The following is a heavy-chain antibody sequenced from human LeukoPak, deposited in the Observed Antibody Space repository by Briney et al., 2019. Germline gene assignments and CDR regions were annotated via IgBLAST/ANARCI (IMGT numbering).Heavy chain of an antibody. J-gene: IGHJ4*02. Sequence: GGSLRLSCTASGFTFGDYAMSWVRQAPGKGLEWVGFIRGKAYGGTTEYAASVKGRFTISRDDSKSIAYLQMNSLKTEDTAVYYCTRVLLRYFDWSVYYFDYWGQGTLVTVSS. CDR3: TRVLLRYFDWSVYYFDY. V-gene: IGHV3-49*04. CDR1: GFTFGDYA. D-gene: IGHD3-9*01. CDR2: IRGKAYGGTT.